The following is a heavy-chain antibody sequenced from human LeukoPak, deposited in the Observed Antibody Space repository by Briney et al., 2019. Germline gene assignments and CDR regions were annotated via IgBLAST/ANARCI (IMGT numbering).Heavy chain of an antibody. CDR2: MYTGGTT. CDR1: GFIVSGTH. V-gene: IGHV3-53*01. J-gene: IGHJ5*02. D-gene: IGHD2-21*02. CDR3: AKDEVTSGGGLAS. Sequence: PGGSLRLSCAASGFIVSGTHMSWVRQAPGEGLEWVAAMYTGGTTYYTDAVTGRVTVSRDTSRNILFLHMDSLRAEDTAVYYCAKDEVTSGGGLASWGQGTLVIVSS.